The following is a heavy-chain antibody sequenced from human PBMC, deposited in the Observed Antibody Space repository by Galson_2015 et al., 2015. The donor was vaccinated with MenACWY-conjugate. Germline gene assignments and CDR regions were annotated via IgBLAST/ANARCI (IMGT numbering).Heavy chain of an antibody. CDR3: ARGPAYGDRVDFLDL. V-gene: IGHV3-7*03. D-gene: IGHD4-17*01. CDR1: EFSFNSHW. CDR2: IKKDGSEK. Sequence: ALRLSCAASEFSFNSHWMSWVRQAPGKGPAWVADIKKDGSEKYYVDSVKGRFTISRDNSKNSLYLQMNSLRAEDTAIYYCARGPAYGDRVDFLDLWGQGTLVTVSS. J-gene: IGHJ4*02.